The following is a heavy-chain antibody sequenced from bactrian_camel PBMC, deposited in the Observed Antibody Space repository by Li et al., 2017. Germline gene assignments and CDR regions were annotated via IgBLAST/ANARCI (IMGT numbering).Heavy chain of an antibody. J-gene: IGHJ6*01. CDR1: GLTYSNYC. Sequence: HVQLVESGGGSVQAGGSLRLSCVVSGLTYSNYCMGWFRQRPGKEREGVAAIDRDGTTTYVDSVKGRFTLSKDSAENTLYLQMNSLKPEDTARYYCATGRWSGGDCDTRSPFGVLGPGTQVTVS. CDR3: ATGRWSGGDCDTRSPFGV. CDR2: IDRDGTT. D-gene: IGHD2*01. V-gene: IGHV3S55*01.